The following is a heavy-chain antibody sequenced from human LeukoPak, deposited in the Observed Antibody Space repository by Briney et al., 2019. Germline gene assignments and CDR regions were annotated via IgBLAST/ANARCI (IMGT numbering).Heavy chain of an antibody. CDR2: ISYDGSNK. V-gene: IGHV3-30-3*01. CDR3: ARESGSYYQAGGFDY. Sequence: GSLRLSCAASGFTFSSYAMHWVRQAPGKGLEWVAVISYDGSNKYYADSVKGRFTISRDNSKNTLYLQMNSLRAEDTAVYYCARESGSYYQAGGFDYWGQGTLVTVSS. D-gene: IGHD1-26*01. CDR1: GFTFSSYA. J-gene: IGHJ4*02.